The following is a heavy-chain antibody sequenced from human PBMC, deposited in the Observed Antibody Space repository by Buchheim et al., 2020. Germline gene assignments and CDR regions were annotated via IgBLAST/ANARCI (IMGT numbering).Heavy chain of an antibody. V-gene: IGHV3-30*18. CDR1: GFTFSRYG. CDR3: AKDRYCSSTTCSEGNYGMDV. J-gene: IGHJ6*02. Sequence: QVQLVESGGGVVQPGTSLRLSCAASGFTFSRYGMHWVRQAPGKRLEWVSLISKDGSHKYYPDSVKDRFTISRDNPKSTLYLQMNSLRAEDTAVYYCAKDRYCSSTTCSEGNYGMDVWGQGAT. D-gene: IGHD2-2*01. CDR2: ISKDGSHK.